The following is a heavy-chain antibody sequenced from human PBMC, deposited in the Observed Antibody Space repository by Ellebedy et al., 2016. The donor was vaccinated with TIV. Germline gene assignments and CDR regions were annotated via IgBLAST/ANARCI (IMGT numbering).Heavy chain of an antibody. D-gene: IGHD2-2*01. CDR2: IYHTGTT. CDR1: GGSVSRSNYY. V-gene: IGHV4-39*01. J-gene: IGHJ6*02. CDR3: ARFRSGIVVAPAHYGMDV. Sequence: GSLRLXXTVSGGSVSRSNYYWGWIRQRPGKGPEWIGNIYHTGTTFYNPSLKSRVTISVDTSKNQFSLGLSSVTAADTAVYYCARFRSGIVVAPAHYGMDVWGQGTTVTVSS.